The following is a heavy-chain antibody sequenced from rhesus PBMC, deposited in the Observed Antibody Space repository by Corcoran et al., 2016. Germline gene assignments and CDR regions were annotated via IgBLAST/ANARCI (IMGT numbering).Heavy chain of an antibody. D-gene: IGHD6-13*01. Sequence: QVTLKESGPALVKPTQTLTLTCTFSGPSFTTSGMGVGWIRPAPGKALEWLALISWDGDKRYSTSLKSRLTISKDTSKNQVVLTMTNMDPVDTATYYCARMTSYSSWSFDYWGQGVLVTVSS. CDR3: ARMTSYSSWSFDY. CDR2: ISWDGDK. J-gene: IGHJ4*01. CDR1: GPSFTTSGMG. V-gene: IGHV2-174*01.